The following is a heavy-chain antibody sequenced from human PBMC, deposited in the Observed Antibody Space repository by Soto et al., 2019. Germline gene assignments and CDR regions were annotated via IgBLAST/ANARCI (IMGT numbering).Heavy chain of an antibody. CDR1: GYSFTSYW. J-gene: IGHJ5*02. D-gene: IGHD3-10*01. CDR2: IYPGDSNT. CDR3: ARLYGSGSYYNSDRDWFDP. V-gene: IGHV5-51*01. Sequence: PGESLKISCKASGYSFTSYWIGWVRQMPGKGLEWMGIIYPGDSNTRYSPSFQGQVTISADKSIRTAYLQWSSLKASDTAMYYCARLYGSGSYYNSDRDWFDPWGQGTLVTVSS.